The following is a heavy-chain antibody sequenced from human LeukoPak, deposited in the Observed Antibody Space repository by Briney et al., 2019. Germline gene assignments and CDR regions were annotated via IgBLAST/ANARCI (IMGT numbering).Heavy chain of an antibody. CDR1: GGSISSSSYY. CDR3: ARLGRSARRFYTAGAAY. CDR2: IYYSGST. J-gene: IGHJ4*02. V-gene: IGHV4-39*01. Sequence: SETLSLTCTVSGGSISSSSYYWGWIRQPPGKGLEWIGSIYYSGSTYYNPSLKSRVTISVDTSKNQFSLRLSSVTAADTAVYYCARLGRSARRFYTAGAAYWGQGTLVTVSS. D-gene: IGHD2-2*02.